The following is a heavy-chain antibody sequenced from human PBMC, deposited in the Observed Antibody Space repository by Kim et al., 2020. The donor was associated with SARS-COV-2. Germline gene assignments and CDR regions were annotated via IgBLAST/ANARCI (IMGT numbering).Heavy chain of an antibody. J-gene: IGHJ5*02. CDR3: VSKRADSSGFIHP. CDR1: SASFSDNY. D-gene: IGHD3-22*01. V-gene: IGHV4-59*03. CDR2: IHHTWTT. Sequence: SETLSLTCSVASASFSDNYLSWIRQPPGRGLEWIGYIHHTWTTNYNPSLKSRVAISVDSSKNPFSLNLNPMTTADTAVYYCVSKRADSSGFIHPWGQGTL.